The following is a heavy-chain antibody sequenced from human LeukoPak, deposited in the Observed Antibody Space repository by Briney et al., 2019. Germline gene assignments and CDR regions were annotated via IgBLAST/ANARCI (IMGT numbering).Heavy chain of an antibody. V-gene: IGHV3-74*01. Sequence: GGSLRLSCAASGFTFSGYWMHWVRQAPGKGLVWVSRINSDGSSTSYADSVKGRFTISRDNAKNTLYLQMNSLRAEDTAVYYCARVRVRGVIKNYYYMVVWGKGTTVTVSS. CDR2: INSDGSST. J-gene: IGHJ6*03. CDR3: ARVRVRGVIKNYYYMVV. D-gene: IGHD3-10*01. CDR1: GFTFSGYW.